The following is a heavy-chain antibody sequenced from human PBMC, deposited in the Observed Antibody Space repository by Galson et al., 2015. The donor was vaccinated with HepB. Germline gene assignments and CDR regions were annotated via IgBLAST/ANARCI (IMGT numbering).Heavy chain of an antibody. CDR3: ARSTYYYDSSGYYDAFDI. CDR1: GGSISSYY. D-gene: IGHD3-22*01. V-gene: IGHV4-59*01. J-gene: IGHJ3*02. CDR2: IYYSGST. Sequence: ETLSLTCTVSGGSISSYYWSWIRKPPGKGLEWIGYIYYSGSTNYNPSLRSRVTISVDTSKNQFSLKLSSVTAADTAVYYCARSTYYYDSSGYYDAFDIWGQGTMVTVSS.